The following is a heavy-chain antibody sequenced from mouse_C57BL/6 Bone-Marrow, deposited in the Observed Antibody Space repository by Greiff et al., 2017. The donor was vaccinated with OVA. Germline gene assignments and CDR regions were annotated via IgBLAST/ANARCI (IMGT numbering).Heavy chain of an antibody. CDR2: ISDGGSYT. Sequence: EVQLVESGGGLVKPGGSLKLSCAASGFTFSSYAMSWVRQTPEQRLEWVATISDGGSYTYYPDNVKGRFTITRDNAKNNLYLQMSHLKSEDTAMYYCARPTGTGYFDVWGTGTTVTVSS. J-gene: IGHJ1*03. CDR3: ARPTGTGYFDV. CDR1: GFTFSSYA. D-gene: IGHD4-1*02. V-gene: IGHV5-4*01.